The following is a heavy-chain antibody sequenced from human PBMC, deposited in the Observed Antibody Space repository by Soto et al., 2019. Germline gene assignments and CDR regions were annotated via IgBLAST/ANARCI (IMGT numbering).Heavy chain of an antibody. J-gene: IGHJ6*02. CDR1: GFTFSSYA. D-gene: IGHD4-17*01. CDR2: ISGSGGST. Sequence: GGSLRLSCAASGFTFSSYAMSWVRQAPGKGLEWVSAISGSGGSTYYADSVKGRFAISRDNSKNTLYLQMNSLRAEDTAVYYCAKAIRIDYFYYYYGMDVWGQGTTVTVSS. V-gene: IGHV3-23*01. CDR3: AKAIRIDYFYYYYGMDV.